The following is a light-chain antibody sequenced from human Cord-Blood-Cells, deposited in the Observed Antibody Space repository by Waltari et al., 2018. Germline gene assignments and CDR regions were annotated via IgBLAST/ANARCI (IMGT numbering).Light chain of an antibody. CDR3: QQYDNLPPYT. Sequence: DIQMTQSPSSLSASVGDRVPITCQASQDISNYLNWYQQNPGKAPKLLIYDASNLETGVPSRFSGSGSGTDFTFTISSLQPEDIATYYCQQYDNLPPYTFGQGTKLEIK. J-gene: IGKJ2*01. V-gene: IGKV1-33*01. CDR2: DAS. CDR1: QDISNY.